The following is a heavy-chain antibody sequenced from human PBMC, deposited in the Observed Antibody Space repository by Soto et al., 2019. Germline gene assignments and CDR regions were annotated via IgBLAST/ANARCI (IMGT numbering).Heavy chain of an antibody. CDR1: GYSFTNYW. CDR3: ARLEWLSLAAWFDP. Sequence: PGESLKISCKGSGYSFTNYWIGWVRQMPGKGLEWMGMIYPDDSDTKYSPSFQGQVTFSADKSINTAYLQWSSLKASDTAIYYCARLEWLSLAAWFDPWAREPWSPSPQ. CDR2: IYPDDSDT. D-gene: IGHD3-3*01. J-gene: IGHJ5*02. V-gene: IGHV5-51*01.